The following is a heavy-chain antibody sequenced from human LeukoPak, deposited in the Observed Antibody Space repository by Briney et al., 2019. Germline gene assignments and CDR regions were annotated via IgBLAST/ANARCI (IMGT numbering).Heavy chain of an antibody. CDR2: ISGSGGST. CDR1: GFTFSNAW. Sequence: SGGSLGLSCAASGFTFSNAWMNWVRQAPGKGLEWVSAISGSGGSTYYADSVKGRFTISRDNSKNTLYLQMNSLRAEDTAVYYCAKDRGNQTGVYFDYWGQGTLVTVSS. J-gene: IGHJ4*02. V-gene: IGHV3-23*01. D-gene: IGHD4-23*01. CDR3: AKDRGNQTGVYFDY.